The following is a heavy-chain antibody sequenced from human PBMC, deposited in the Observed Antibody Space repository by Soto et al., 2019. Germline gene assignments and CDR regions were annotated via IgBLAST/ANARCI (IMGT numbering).Heavy chain of an antibody. CDR3: AREMVRGVGSDY. CDR1: GYTFTSYG. Sequence: ASVKVSCKASGYTFTSYGISWVRQAPGQRHEWMGWISTYNGNTKYAQKLQGRVTMTTDTSTSTAYMELRSLSSDDTAVFYCAREMVRGVGSDYWGQGTLVT. J-gene: IGHJ4*02. CDR2: ISTYNGNT. V-gene: IGHV1-18*01. D-gene: IGHD3-10*01.